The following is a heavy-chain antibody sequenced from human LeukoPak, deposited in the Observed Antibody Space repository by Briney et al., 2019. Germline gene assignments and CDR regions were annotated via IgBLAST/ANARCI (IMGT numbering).Heavy chain of an antibody. Sequence: PSETLSLTCAVYGGSFSGYYWSWIRQPPGKGLEWIGEINHSGSTNYNPSLKSRVTISVDTSKNQFSLKLSSVTAADTAVYYCARAAVIAAAAPFDYWGQGTLATVSS. CDR1: GGSFSGYY. CDR3: ARAAVIAAAAPFDY. V-gene: IGHV4-34*01. J-gene: IGHJ4*02. CDR2: INHSGST. D-gene: IGHD6-13*01.